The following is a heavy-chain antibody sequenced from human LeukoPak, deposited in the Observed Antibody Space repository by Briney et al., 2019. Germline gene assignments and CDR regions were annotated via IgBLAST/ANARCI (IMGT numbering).Heavy chain of an antibody. Sequence: PSETLSLTCAVYRGPFSGYYWSWIRQPPGMGLEWIGEINHSGSTNYNPSLKSRVTISVDTSKNQFSLKLSSVTAADTAVFYCARGPGSLGSGWYRVTARRYFDLWGRGTLVTVSS. CDR1: RGPFSGYY. CDR2: INHSGST. J-gene: IGHJ2*01. CDR3: ARGPGSLGSGWYRVTARRYFDL. D-gene: IGHD6-19*01. V-gene: IGHV4-34*01.